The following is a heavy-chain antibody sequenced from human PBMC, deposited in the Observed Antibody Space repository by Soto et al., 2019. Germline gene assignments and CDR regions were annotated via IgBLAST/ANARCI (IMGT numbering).Heavy chain of an antibody. Sequence: GGSLRLSCAASGFTFSNAWMSWVRQAPGKGLEWVGRIKSKTDGGTTDYAAPVKGRFTISRDDSKNTLYLQMNSLKTEDTAVYYCTTDRGDSDSSSSYFDYWGQGTLVTVSA. D-gene: IGHD6-6*01. CDR2: IKSKTDGGTT. CDR3: TTDRGDSDSSSSYFDY. V-gene: IGHV3-15*01. CDR1: GFTFSNAW. J-gene: IGHJ4*02.